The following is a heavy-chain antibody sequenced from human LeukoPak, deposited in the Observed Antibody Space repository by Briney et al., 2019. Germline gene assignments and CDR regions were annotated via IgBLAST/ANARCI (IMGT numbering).Heavy chain of an antibody. Sequence: VASVKVSCKASGYTFTSHYMHWVRQAPGQGLEWMGWISAYNGNTNYAQKLQGRVTMTTDTSTSTAYMELRSLRSDDTAVYYCARAWRDWNYEVDYWGQGTLVTVSS. CDR1: GYTFTSHY. V-gene: IGHV1-18*04. D-gene: IGHD1-7*01. CDR2: ISAYNGNT. CDR3: ARAWRDWNYEVDY. J-gene: IGHJ4*02.